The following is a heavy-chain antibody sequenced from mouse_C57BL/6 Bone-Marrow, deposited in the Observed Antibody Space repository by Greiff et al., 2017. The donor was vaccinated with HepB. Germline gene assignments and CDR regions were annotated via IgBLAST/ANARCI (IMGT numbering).Heavy chain of an antibody. Sequence: QVQLQQPGTELVKPGASVKLSCKASGYTFTSYWMHWVKQRPGQGLEWIGNINPSNGGTNYNEKFKSKATLTVDKSSSTAFMQLSSLTSEDSAVYYCARSALQRDAMDYWGQGTSVTVSS. CDR3: ARSALQRDAMDY. V-gene: IGHV1-53*01. CDR2: INPSNGGT. J-gene: IGHJ4*01. CDR1: GYTFTSYW.